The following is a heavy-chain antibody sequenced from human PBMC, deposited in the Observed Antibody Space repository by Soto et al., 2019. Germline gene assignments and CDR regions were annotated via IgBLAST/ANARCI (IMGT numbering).Heavy chain of an antibody. CDR2: IIPIFGTA. J-gene: IGHJ4*02. D-gene: IGHD3-3*02. CDR1: GGTFSSYA. CDR3: ARVGLFPIRSYFNY. V-gene: IGHV1-69*06. Sequence: SVKVSCKASGGTFSSYAISWVRQAPGQGLEWMGGIIPIFGTANYAQNFQGRVTITANNPPTTAYREWSSRNSETTPVFYCARVGLFPIRSYFNYWGQAPLVPVSS.